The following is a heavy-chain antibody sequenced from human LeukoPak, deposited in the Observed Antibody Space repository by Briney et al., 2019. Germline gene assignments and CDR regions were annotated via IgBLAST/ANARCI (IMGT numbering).Heavy chain of an antibody. D-gene: IGHD2-21*01. J-gene: IGHJ4*02. CDR1: EFTFSSYE. CDR3: ARETQACGGDCYDY. CDR2: ITAGGTYI. Sequence: GGSLRLSGEASEFTFSSYEMNWVRQAPGKGLEWVSYITAGGTYIRYADSVRGRFTISRDNAKNSLYLQMDSLKSEDTAVYYCARETQACGGDCYDYWGQGTQVTVSS. V-gene: IGHV3-48*03.